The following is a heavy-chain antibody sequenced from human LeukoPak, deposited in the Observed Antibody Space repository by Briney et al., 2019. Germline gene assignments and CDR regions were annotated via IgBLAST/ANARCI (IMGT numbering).Heavy chain of an antibody. CDR3: ARRGPYYYGSGSYSSFDY. Sequence: SETLSLTCTVSGGSISSSSYYWGWIRQPPGKGLEWIGSIYYSGSTNYNPSLKSRVTISVDTSKNQFSLKLSPVTAADTAVYCCARRGPYYYGSGSYSSFDYWGQGTLVTVSS. J-gene: IGHJ4*02. D-gene: IGHD3-10*01. CDR2: IYYSGST. V-gene: IGHV4-39*07. CDR1: GGSISSSSYY.